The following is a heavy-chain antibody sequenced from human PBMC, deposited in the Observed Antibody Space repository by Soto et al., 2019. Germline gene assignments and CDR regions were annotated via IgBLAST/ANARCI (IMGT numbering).Heavy chain of an antibody. D-gene: IGHD6-13*01. V-gene: IGHV1-2*02. CDR1: GYTFTGHY. CDR2: INSNSGGT. Sequence: QVQLVQSGAEVKKPGASVKVSCKASGYTFTGHYMHWVRQAPGQGLEWMGWINSNSGGTEYAQKFQGRVTMTRDTSISTAYMELSRLRYDDTTLYYCARDREAAAGDPPVAFDIWGQGTLVTVSS. CDR3: ARDREAAAGDPPVAFDI. J-gene: IGHJ3*02.